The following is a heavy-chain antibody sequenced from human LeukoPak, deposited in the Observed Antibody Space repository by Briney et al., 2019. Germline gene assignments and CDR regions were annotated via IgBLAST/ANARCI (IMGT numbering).Heavy chain of an antibody. CDR1: GFTSSNYP. D-gene: IGHD3-10*01. J-gene: IGHJ4*02. V-gene: IGHV3-30*01. CDR2: IQSGGTYE. Sequence: PGGSLRPSCAASGFTSSNYPMQGVPRPPARGLEGVSVIQSGGTYEYYADSVKGRFTISRDNSKNTLYLQLNSLRAEDTAVYYCARDSTYYYDSGSSGPHYFDNWGQGTLVTVSS. CDR3: ARDSTYYYDSGSSGPHYFDN.